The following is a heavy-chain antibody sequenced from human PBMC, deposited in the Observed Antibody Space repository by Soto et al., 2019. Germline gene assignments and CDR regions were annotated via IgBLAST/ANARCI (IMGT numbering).Heavy chain of an antibody. CDR1: GGSISSYY. CDR3: ATLNAFDI. Sequence: SETLSLTCTVSGGSISSYYWGWIRQPPGKGLEWIGSIYYSGSTYYNPSLKSRVTISVDTSKNQFSLKLSSVTAADTAVYYCATLNAFDIWGQGTMVTLSS. J-gene: IGHJ3*02. CDR2: IYYSGST. V-gene: IGHV4-39*01.